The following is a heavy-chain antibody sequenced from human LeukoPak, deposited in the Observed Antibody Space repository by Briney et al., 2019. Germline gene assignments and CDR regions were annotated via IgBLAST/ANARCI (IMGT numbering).Heavy chain of an antibody. Sequence: PSETLSLTCTVSGGSLSSSSYYWGWIRQPPGMGLEWIGSIYYSGSTYYNPSLKSRVTISVDTSKNQFSLKLSSVTAADTAVFYCARRDSIYSFDSWGQGTLVTVSS. CDR1: GGSLSSSSYY. V-gene: IGHV4-39*01. CDR3: ARRDSIYSFDS. D-gene: IGHD4-11*01. CDR2: IYYSGST. J-gene: IGHJ4*02.